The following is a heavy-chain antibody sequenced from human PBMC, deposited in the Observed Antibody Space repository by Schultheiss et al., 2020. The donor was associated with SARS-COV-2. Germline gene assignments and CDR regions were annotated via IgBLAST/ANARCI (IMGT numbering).Heavy chain of an antibody. CDR2: ISGYGSTT. J-gene: IGHJ6*02. V-gene: IGHV3-23*01. CDR1: GFTFSSYA. CDR3: AKDDYSNYVVYYYYYGMDV. D-gene: IGHD4-11*01. Sequence: GGSLRLSCAASGFTFSSYAMHWVRQAPGKGLEWVAVISGYGSTTYYADSVKGRFTISRDNSKNTLYLQMNSLRAEDTAVYYCAKDDYSNYVVYYYYYGMDVWGQGTTVTVSS.